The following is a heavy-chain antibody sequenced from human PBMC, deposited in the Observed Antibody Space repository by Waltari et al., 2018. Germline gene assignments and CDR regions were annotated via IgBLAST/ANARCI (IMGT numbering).Heavy chain of an antibody. D-gene: IGHD2-21*01. V-gene: IGHV3-53*01. J-gene: IGHJ3*02. Sequence: EVRLVESGGGLIQPGGSLRLSCAASGFTVSSNYMSWVRQAPGKGLEWVSVIYSGGSTYYADSVKGRFTISRDNSKNTLYLQMNSLRAEDTAVYYCARVVIAIHDAFDIWGQGTMVTVSS. CDR2: IYSGGST. CDR3: ARVVIAIHDAFDI. CDR1: GFTVSSNY.